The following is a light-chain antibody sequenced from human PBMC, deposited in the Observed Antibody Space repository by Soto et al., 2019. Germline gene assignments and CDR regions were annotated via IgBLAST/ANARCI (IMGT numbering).Light chain of an antibody. V-gene: IGLV1-40*01. J-gene: IGLJ2*01. CDR3: QSYDSSLSGVG. CDR1: SSNIGAGYD. Sequence: QSVLTQPPSVSGAPGQRVTISCTWSSSNIGAGYDVHWYQQLPGTAPKLLIYGNSNRPSGVPDRLSGSKSGTSASLAITGLKADDEADYYCQSYDSSLSGVGFGGGTKLTVL. CDR2: GNS.